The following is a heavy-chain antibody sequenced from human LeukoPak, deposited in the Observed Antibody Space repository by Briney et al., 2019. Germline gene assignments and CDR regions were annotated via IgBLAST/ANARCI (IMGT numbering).Heavy chain of an antibody. CDR3: AKDNGGGYSYGYIDY. D-gene: IGHD5-18*01. CDR1: GFTFSSYA. V-gene: IGHV3-23*01. Sequence: GGSLRLSCAASGFTFSSYAMSWVRQAPGKGLEWVSAMSGSGGSTYYADSVKGRFTISRDISQNTLNLQMNSLRAEDTAVYYCAKDNGGGYSYGYIDYWGQGTLVTVSS. J-gene: IGHJ4*02. CDR2: MSGSGGST.